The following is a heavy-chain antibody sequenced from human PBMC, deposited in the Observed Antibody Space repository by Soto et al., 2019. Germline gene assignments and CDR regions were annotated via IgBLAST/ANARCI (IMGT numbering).Heavy chain of an antibody. Sequence: QVQLQESGPGLVKPSETLSLTCTVSVGSISSSRYYGGWIRQPPGKGLEWIGSIFYSRSPYYNPSLQSRVTISVYTSTKQFSRKLRSVTAADTAVYYCARVVRWIVITYYYMDVWGKGTTVTVSS. J-gene: IGHJ6*03. V-gene: IGHV4-39*01. D-gene: IGHD1-20*01. CDR1: VGSISSSRYY. CDR2: IFYSRSP. CDR3: ARVVRWIVITYYYMDV.